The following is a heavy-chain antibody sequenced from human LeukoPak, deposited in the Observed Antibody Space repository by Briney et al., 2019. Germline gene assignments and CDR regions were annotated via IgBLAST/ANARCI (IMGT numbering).Heavy chain of an antibody. CDR3: AIMGWVIVPAATPFDY. J-gene: IGHJ4*02. V-gene: IGHV3-30*02. CDR1: GFTFSSYG. D-gene: IGHD2-2*01. CDR2: IRYDGSNK. Sequence: PGGSLRLSCAASGFTFSSYGMHWVRQAPGKGLEWVAFIRYDGSNKYYADSVKGRFTISRDNSKNTLYLQMNSLRAEDTAVYYCAIMGWVIVPAATPFDYWGQGTLVTVSS.